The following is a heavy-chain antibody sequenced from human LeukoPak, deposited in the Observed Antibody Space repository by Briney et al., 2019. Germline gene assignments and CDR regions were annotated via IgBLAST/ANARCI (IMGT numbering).Heavy chain of an antibody. CDR3: ARDYCYGSVSNWFDP. CDR1: GYTFTGYY. CDR2: INPNSGGT. J-gene: IGHJ5*02. Sequence: ASVKVSCKASGYTFTGYYMHWVRQAPGQGLEWMGRINPNSGGTNYAQKFQGRVTMTRDTSISTAYMELSRLRSDDTAVYYCARDYCYGSVSNWFDPWGQGTLVTVSS. V-gene: IGHV1-2*06. D-gene: IGHD3-10*01.